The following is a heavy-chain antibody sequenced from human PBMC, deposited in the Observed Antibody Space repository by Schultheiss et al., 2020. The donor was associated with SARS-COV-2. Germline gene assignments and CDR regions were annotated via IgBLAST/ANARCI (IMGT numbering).Heavy chain of an antibody. V-gene: IGHV3-30*04. D-gene: IGHD6-19*01. J-gene: IGHJ4*02. CDR2: ISYDGSNK. Sequence: GESLKISCAASGFTFSSYAMHWVRQAPGKGLEWVAVISYDGSNKYYADSVKGRFTISRDNSKNTLYLQMNSLRGEDTAVYYCARDGWTEGPFDYWGQGTLVTVSS. CDR1: GFTFSSYA. CDR3: ARDGWTEGPFDY.